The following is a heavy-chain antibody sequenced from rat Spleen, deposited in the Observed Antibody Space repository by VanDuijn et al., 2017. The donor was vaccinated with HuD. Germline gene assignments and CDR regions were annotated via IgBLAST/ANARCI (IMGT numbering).Heavy chain of an antibody. J-gene: IGHJ2*01. CDR3: ARRHYGYTDYFDY. V-gene: IGHV3-3*01. Sequence: EVQLQESGPGLVKPSQSLSLTCSVTGYSITSSYRWNWIRKFPGNKLEWMGYINSAGSTNYNPSLKSRISITRDTSKNQFFLQVNSVTTEDTATYHCARRHYGYTDYFDYWGQGVMVTVSS. D-gene: IGHD1-9*01. CDR1: GYSITSSYR. CDR2: INSAGST.